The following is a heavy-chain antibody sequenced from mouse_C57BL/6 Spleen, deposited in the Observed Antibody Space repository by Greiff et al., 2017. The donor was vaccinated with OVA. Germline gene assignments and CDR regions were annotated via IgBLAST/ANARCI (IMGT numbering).Heavy chain of an antibody. CDR3: ARGYLGLNWYFDV. Sequence: EVQLVESGPGLVKPSQSLSLTCSVTGYSITSGYYWNWIRQFPGNKLEWMGYISYDGSNNYNPSLKNRISITRDTSKNQFFLKLNSVTTEDTATYYCARGYLGLNWYFDVWGTGTTVTVSS. J-gene: IGHJ1*03. D-gene: IGHD4-1*01. CDR2: ISYDGSN. CDR1: GYSITSGYY. V-gene: IGHV3-6*01.